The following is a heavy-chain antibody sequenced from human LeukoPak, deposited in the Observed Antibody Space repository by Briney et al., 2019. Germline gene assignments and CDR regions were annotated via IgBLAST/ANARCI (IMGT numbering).Heavy chain of an antibody. Sequence: PGGSLRLSCAASGFTFSSYSMNWVRQAPGKGLEWVSSISSSSSYIYYADSVKGRFTISRDNAKNSLYLQMNSLRAEDTAVYYCATSYGDESWVDYWGQGTLVTVSS. CDR2: ISSSSSYI. CDR3: ATSYGDESWVDY. CDR1: GFTFSSYS. V-gene: IGHV3-21*01. D-gene: IGHD4-17*01. J-gene: IGHJ4*02.